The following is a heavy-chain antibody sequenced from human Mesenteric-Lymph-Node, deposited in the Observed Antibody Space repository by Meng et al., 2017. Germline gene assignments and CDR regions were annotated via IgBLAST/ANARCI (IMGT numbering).Heavy chain of an antibody. J-gene: IGHJ5*02. D-gene: IGHD2-15*01. V-gene: IGHV3-21*01. CDR3: ARGYCSGGSCYGRGWFDP. CDR1: GFTFSSYS. Sequence: GESLKISCAASGFTFSSYSMNWVRQAPGKGLEWVSSISSSSSYIYYADSVKGRFTISRDNAKNSLYLQMNSLRAEDTAVYYCARGYCSGGSCYGRGWFDPRGQGTLVTVSS. CDR2: ISSSSSYI.